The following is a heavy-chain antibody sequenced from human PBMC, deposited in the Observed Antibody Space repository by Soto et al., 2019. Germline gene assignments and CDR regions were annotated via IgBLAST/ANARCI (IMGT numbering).Heavy chain of an antibody. D-gene: IGHD2-21*02. CDR2: ISSSSSGT. J-gene: IGHJ4*02. V-gene: IGHV3-23*01. Sequence: GGSLRLSCAASGFTIGTHAMNWVRQAPGKGLEWVSTISSSSSGTFYADSVKGRFSISRDNWKNTLSLQMNSLRAEDSAVYYCAKIAVQRGDTDFWGQGTLVTVSS. CDR3: AKIAVQRGDTDF. CDR1: GFTIGTHA.